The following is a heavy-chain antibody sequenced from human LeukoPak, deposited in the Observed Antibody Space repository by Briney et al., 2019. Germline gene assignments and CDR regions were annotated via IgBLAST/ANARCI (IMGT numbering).Heavy chain of an antibody. CDR1: GFTFSSYW. V-gene: IGHV3-74*01. Sequence: GGSLRLSCAASGFTFSSYWMHWVRQAPGKGLVWVSCINSDGSRTSYADSVKGRFTISIDNAKNTLYLQTDSLRVEDTAVYFCARVGNFGLDAFDIWGQGTMVTVSS. D-gene: IGHD3/OR15-3a*01. J-gene: IGHJ3*02. CDR2: INSDGSRT. CDR3: ARVGNFGLDAFDI.